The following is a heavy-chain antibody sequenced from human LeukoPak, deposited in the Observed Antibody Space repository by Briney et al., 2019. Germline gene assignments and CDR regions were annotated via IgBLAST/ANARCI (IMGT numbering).Heavy chain of an antibody. J-gene: IGHJ4*02. D-gene: IGHD4-23*01. Sequence: HPGGSLRLSCAASGFTFSSYAMSWVRQAPGKGLEWVSAISGSGGSTYYADSVKGRFTISRDNSKNTLYLQMNSLRAEDTAVYYCAKYAPPTTVVTRYFDYWGQGTLVTVSS. V-gene: IGHV3-23*01. CDR2: ISGSGGST. CDR1: GFTFSSYA. CDR3: AKYAPPTTVVTRYFDY.